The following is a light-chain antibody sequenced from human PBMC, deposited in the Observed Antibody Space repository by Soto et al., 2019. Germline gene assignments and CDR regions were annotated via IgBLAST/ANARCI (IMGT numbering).Light chain of an antibody. CDR1: SGHSSYA. CDR3: QTWGTGILV. CDR2: LNSDGSH. J-gene: IGLJ3*02. V-gene: IGLV4-69*01. Sequence: QSVLTQSPSASASLGASVKLTCALSSGHSSYAIAWHQQQPEKGPRALMKLNSDGSHTRGDGIPDRFSGSSSGAERYLTISSLQSEYEADYYCQTWGTGILVFGGGTKLTVL.